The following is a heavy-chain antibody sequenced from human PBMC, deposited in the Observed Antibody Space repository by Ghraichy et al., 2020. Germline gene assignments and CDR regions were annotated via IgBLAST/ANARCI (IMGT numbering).Heavy chain of an antibody. V-gene: IGHV3-23*01. CDR1: GFTFSSYA. CDR2: ISGSGGST. J-gene: IGHJ4*02. CDR3: AKDRTFRRITMIVVARGLDY. D-gene: IGHD3-22*01. Sequence: LSLTCAASGFTFSSYAMSWVRQAPGKGLEWVSAISGSGGSTYYADSVKGRFTISRDNSKNTLYLQMNSLRAEDTAVYYCAKDRTFRRITMIVVARGLDYWGQGTLVTVSS.